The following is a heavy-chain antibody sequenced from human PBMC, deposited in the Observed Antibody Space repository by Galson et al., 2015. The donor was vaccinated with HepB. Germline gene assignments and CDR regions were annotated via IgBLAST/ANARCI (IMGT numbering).Heavy chain of an antibody. CDR3: AILYDYGDFLDV. CDR2: ISSRSNTI. V-gene: IGHV3-48*01. D-gene: IGHD4-17*01. CDR1: GFSFSDYS. J-gene: IGHJ6*03. Sequence: SLRLSCAASGFSFSDYSMNWVRQPPGKGLEWVSYISSRSNTIYHADSVKGRFTISRDNAKNSLFLQMNSLRAEDTAVYYRAILYDYGDFLDVWGKGTTVP.